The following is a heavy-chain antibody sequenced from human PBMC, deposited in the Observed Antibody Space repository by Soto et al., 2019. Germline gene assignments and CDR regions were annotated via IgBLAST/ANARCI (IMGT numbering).Heavy chain of an antibody. CDR1: GYTLTELS. J-gene: IGHJ6*03. CDR2: FDPEDGET. CDR3: ATTGLMGTGTDIEEYYYYMDV. V-gene: IGHV1-24*01. Sequence: ASVKVSCKVSGYTLTELSMHWVRQAPGKGLEWMGGFDPEDGETIYAQKFQGRVTMTEDTSTDTAYMELSSLRSEDTAVYYCATTGLMGTGTDIEEYYYYMDVWGKGTTVTVSS. D-gene: IGHD1-1*01.